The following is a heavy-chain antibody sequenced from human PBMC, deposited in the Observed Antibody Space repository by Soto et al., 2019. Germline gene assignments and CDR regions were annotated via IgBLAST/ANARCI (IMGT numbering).Heavy chain of an antibody. CDR3: AKEFRTSGSRHAFDL. CDR1: GFTVSSNY. Sequence: EVQLVESGGGLVQPGGSLRLSCAASGFTVSSNYMSWVRQAPGKGLEWVSVTYPGGTTYYADSVKGRFIISRDISKNTRDLQMNSLRAEDTAVYYCAKEFRTSGSRHAFDLWGQVTMVTVSS. V-gene: IGHV3-66*01. D-gene: IGHD1-26*01. CDR2: TYPGGTT. J-gene: IGHJ3*01.